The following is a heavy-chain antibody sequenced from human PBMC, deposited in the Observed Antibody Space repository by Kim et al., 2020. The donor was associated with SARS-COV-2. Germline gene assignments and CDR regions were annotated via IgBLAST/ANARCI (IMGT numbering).Heavy chain of an antibody. Sequence: GGSLRLSCAASGFTFSSYGMHWVRQAPGKGLEWVAVIWYDGSNKYYADSVKGRFTISRDNSKNTLYLQMNSLRAEDTAVYYCAKEARLGVGGLWFGELLGGFDYWGQGTLVTVSS. CDR1: GFTFSSYG. CDR3: AKEARLGVGGLWFGELLGGFDY. V-gene: IGHV3-33*06. CDR2: IWYDGSNK. D-gene: IGHD3-10*01. J-gene: IGHJ4*02.